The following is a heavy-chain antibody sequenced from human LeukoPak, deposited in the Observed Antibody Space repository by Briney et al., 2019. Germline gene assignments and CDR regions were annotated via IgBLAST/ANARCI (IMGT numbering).Heavy chain of an antibody. D-gene: IGHD3-10*01. V-gene: IGHV1-69*04. Sequence: GASVKVSCKASGGTFSSYAISWVRQAPGQGLEWMGRIIPILGIANYAQKFQGRVTITADKSTSTAYMELSSLRSEDTAVYYCARDQLLGRSGSSIYGMDVWGQGTTVTVSS. CDR1: GGTFSSYA. CDR3: ARDQLLGRSGSSIYGMDV. CDR2: IIPILGIA. J-gene: IGHJ6*02.